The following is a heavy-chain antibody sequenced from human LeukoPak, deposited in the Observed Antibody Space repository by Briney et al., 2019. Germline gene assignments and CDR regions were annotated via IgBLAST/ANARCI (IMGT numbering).Heavy chain of an antibody. D-gene: IGHD6-19*01. CDR1: GYTFTDYY. J-gene: IGHJ4*02. CDR2: INLNSGGT. CDR3: ARSPSGWYGDY. Sequence: ASVKVSCKASGYTFTDYYMHWVRQAPGQGLEWMGRINLNSGGTSSARKFQGRVTVTRDTSISTVYMELSRLTSDDTAVYYCARSPSGWYGDYWGQGTLVTVSS. V-gene: IGHV1-2*06.